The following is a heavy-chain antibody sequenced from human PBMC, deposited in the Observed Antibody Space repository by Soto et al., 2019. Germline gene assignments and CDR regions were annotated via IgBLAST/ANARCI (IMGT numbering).Heavy chain of an antibody. D-gene: IGHD3-10*01. Sequence: QVQLQESGPGLVKPSQTLSLTCTVSGGSISSGDYYWSWIRQPPGKGLEWIGCIYYSGSTYYNPSLKIRVTISVDTSKNQFSRKLSSVTAADTAVYYCARGSELGLLWFGETTGNGMDVCGQGTTVTVSS. CDR1: GGSISSGDYY. J-gene: IGHJ6*02. CDR3: ARGSELGLLWFGETTGNGMDV. CDR2: IYYSGST. V-gene: IGHV4-30-4*01.